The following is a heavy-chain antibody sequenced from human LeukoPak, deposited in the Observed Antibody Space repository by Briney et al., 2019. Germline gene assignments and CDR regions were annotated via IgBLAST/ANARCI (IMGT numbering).Heavy chain of an antibody. J-gene: IGHJ4*02. CDR3: ARSGYDSSGYRYYFDY. D-gene: IGHD3-22*01. CDR1: GGSISSYY. Sequence: SETLSLTCTVSGGSISSYYWSWIRQPPGKGLEWIGYIYYSGSTNYNPSLKSRVTISVDTSKNQSFLKVSSVTAADTAVYYCARSGYDSSGYRYYFDYWGQGTLVTVSS. CDR2: IYYSGST. V-gene: IGHV4-59*08.